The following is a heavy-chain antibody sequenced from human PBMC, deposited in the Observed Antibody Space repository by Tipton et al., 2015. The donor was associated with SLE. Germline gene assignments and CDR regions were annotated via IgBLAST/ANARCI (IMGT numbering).Heavy chain of an antibody. CDR1: GFTFSSYA. V-gene: IGHV3-30*02. Sequence: SLRLSCAASGFTFSSYAMSWVRQAPGKGLEWVAFIRYDGSNKYYADSVKGRFTISRDNSKNTLYLQMNSLRAEDTAVYYCAKDAPEWELLLDYWGQGTLVTVSS. CDR3: AKDAPEWELLLDY. D-gene: IGHD1-26*01. CDR2: IRYDGSNK. J-gene: IGHJ4*02.